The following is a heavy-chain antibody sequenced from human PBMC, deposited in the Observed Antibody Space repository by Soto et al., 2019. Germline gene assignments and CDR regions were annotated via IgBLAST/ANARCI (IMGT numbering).Heavy chain of an antibody. CDR3: ANRHPNIPGSSGYGV. CDR2: IIPIFGTA. J-gene: IGHJ6*02. CDR1: GGTFSSYA. V-gene: IGHV1-69*13. Sequence: GASVKVSCKASGGTFSSYAISWVRQAPGQGLEWMGGIIPIFGTANYAQKFQGRVTITADESTSTAYMELSSLRSEDTAVYYCANRHPNIPGSSGYGVWGQGTTVTVSS. D-gene: IGHD3-22*01.